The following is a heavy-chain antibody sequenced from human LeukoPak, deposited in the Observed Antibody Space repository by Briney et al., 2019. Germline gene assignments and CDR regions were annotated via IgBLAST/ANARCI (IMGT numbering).Heavy chain of an antibody. CDR1: GFTFDDYA. D-gene: IGHD2-2*01. J-gene: IGHJ4*02. Sequence: GGSLRLSCAASGFTFDDYAMHWVRQAPGKGLEWVSLISWDGGSTYYADSVKGRFTISRDNSKNSLYLQMNSLRAEDTALYYCAKGWCSSTSCYFDYWGQGTLVTASS. CDR2: ISWDGGST. CDR3: AKGWCSSTSCYFDY. V-gene: IGHV3-43D*03.